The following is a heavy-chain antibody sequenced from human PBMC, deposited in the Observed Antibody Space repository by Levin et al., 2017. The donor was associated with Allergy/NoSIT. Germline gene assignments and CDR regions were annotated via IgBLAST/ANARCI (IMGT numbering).Heavy chain of an antibody. Sequence: SGPTLVKPTQTLTLTCTFSGFSLSTSGMRVSWIRQPPGKALEWLARIDWDDDKFYSTSLKTRLTISKDTSKNQVVLTMTNMDPVDTATYYCARTGGGESGSTNDAFDSWGQGTMVTVSS. CDR2: IDWDDDK. D-gene: IGHD1-26*01. CDR1: GFSLSTSGMR. J-gene: IGHJ3*02. V-gene: IGHV2-70*04. CDR3: ARTGGGESGSTNDAFDS.